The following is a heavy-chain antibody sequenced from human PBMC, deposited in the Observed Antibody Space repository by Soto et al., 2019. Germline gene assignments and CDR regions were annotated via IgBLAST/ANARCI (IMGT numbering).Heavy chain of an antibody. J-gene: IGHJ4*02. CDR3: VKDYSHGRFPDY. CDR2: STYVGGTP. CDR1: GFNLKDYG. Sequence: EVDLVESGGGLVQPGGSLRLSCSASGFNLKDYGMHWVRQAPGKGLEQVAASTYVGGTPYYAQSVKGRFTVSRDNSKNTLYLLMGSLRPEDTGTYFCVKDYSHGRFPDYWGQGTLVTVSS. D-gene: IGHD1-26*01. V-gene: IGHV3-64D*06.